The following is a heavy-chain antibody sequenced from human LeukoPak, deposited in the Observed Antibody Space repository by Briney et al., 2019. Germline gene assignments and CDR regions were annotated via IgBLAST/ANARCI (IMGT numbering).Heavy chain of an antibody. CDR1: GGSISNYY. CDR2: IYYSGST. J-gene: IGHJ4*02. CDR3: AREKYDGYVDY. V-gene: IGHV4-59*01. D-gene: IGHD3-16*01. Sequence: SETLSPTCTVSGGSISNYYWSWIRQSPGNGLEWIGYIYYSGSTNYNPSLKSRVTISLDTPKKKFSLKLSSVTAADTAVYYCAREKYDGYVDYWGQGTLVTVSS.